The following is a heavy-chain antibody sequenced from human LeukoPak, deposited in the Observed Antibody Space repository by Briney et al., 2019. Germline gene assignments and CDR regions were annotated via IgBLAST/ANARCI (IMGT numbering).Heavy chain of an antibody. V-gene: IGHV3-21*01. J-gene: IGHJ4*02. CDR1: GFTFSSYT. CDR3: ARTANFAAGYYIDY. CDR2: ISGSSRHK. Sequence: GGSLRLSCAASGFTFSSYTMNWVRQAPGKGLEWVSSISGSSRHKYYADSVKGRFTISRDNTKNSLYLQMNSLRAEDTAVYYCARTANFAAGYYIDYWGQGTLVTVSS. D-gene: IGHD6-13*01.